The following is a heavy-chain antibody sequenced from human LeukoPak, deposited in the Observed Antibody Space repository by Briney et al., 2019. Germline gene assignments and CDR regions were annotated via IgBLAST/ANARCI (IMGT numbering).Heavy chain of an antibody. J-gene: IGHJ4*02. D-gene: IGHD3-22*01. V-gene: IGHV3-15*01. CDR1: GFTLSNFW. CDR2: IKSKTDGGTT. Sequence: GESLRLSCATSGFTLSNFWMNWVRQAPGKGLEWVGRIKSKTDGGTTDYAATVKGRFTISRDDSKHTLYLQMNSLKTEDTAVYYCTTDLLDYYHTSDRNSDYWGQGTLVPVSS. CDR3: TTDLLDYYHTSDRNSDY.